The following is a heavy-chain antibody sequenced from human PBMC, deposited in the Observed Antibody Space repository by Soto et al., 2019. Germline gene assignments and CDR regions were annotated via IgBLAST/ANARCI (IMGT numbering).Heavy chain of an antibody. Sequence: EVQLVEAGGGLVQPGGSLRLSCAASGFTFSSYSMNWARQAPGKGLEWISYISSSSRTIYYPDSGKGRFTISRDNAKNSLYLQMTSLRAEDTAVYYCARNKGRSPLDYWGQGTLVTVSS. J-gene: IGHJ4*02. V-gene: IGHV3-48*01. CDR1: GFTFSSYS. CDR3: ARNKGRSPLDY. CDR2: ISSSSRTI. D-gene: IGHD2-15*01.